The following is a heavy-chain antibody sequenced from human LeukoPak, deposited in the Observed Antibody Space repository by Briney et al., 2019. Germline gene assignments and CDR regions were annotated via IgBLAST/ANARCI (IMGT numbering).Heavy chain of an antibody. J-gene: IGHJ4*02. V-gene: IGHV4-59*01. CDR2: IYYSGST. CDR3: AREAISRSIDY. D-gene: IGHD3-9*01. CDR1: GGSISSYY. Sequence: SETLSLTCTVSGGSISSYYWSWIRQPPGKGLEWIGYIYYSGSTNYNPSLKSRVTISADTSKNQFSLKLSSVTAADTAVYYCAREAISRSIDYWGQGTLVTVSS.